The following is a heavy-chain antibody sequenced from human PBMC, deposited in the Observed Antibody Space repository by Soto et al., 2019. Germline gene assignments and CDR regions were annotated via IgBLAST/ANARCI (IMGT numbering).Heavy chain of an antibody. J-gene: IGHJ6*02. CDR3: ARDHGYSSSWYRGYYYGTDV. CDR1: GFTFSSYE. V-gene: IGHV3-48*03. CDR2: ISSSGSTI. Sequence: PGGSLRLSCAASGFTFSSYEMNWVRQAPGKGLEWVSYISSSGSTIYYADSVKGRFTISRDNAKNSLYLQMNSLRAEDTAVYYCARDHGYSSSWYRGYYYGTDVWGQGTTVTVSS. D-gene: IGHD6-13*01.